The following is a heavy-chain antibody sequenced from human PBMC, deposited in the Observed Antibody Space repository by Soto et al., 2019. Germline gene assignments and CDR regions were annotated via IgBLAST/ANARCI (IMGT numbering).Heavy chain of an antibody. CDR3: ARDQNSSGYLDY. Sequence: PSETLSLTCTVSGGSISSHYWSWIRQPPGKGLEWIGYIYYGGFTDYNPSLKSRVTISEDTSKNQFSLRLTSVTAADTAVYYCARDQNSSGYLDYWGQGILVTVSS. CDR1: GGSISSHY. J-gene: IGHJ4*02. V-gene: IGHV4-59*11. D-gene: IGHD3-22*01. CDR2: IYYGGFT.